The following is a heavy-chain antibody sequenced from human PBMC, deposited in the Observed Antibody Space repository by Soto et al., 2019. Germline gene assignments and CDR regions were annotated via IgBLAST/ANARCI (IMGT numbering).Heavy chain of an antibody. D-gene: IGHD3-22*01. V-gene: IGHV4-31*03. J-gene: IGHJ4*02. CDR3: ARDRGNYASGGYGLDY. Sequence: QVQLQESGPGLVKPSQTLSLTCTVSGGSISSGAFYWSLIRHHPGKGLEWIWYIYYSGFTYYNPSLKSRVTLSADTSKNQFSLNLSSVPAADTAVYYCARDRGNYASGGYGLDYWGQGTLVTVSS. CDR1: GGSISSGAFY. CDR2: IYYSGFT.